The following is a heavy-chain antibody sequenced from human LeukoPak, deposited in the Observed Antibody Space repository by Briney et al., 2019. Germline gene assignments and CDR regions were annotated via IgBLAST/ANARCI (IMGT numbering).Heavy chain of an antibody. CDR1: GYTFTSYG. J-gene: IGHJ4*02. V-gene: IGHV1-18*01. CDR2: MSAYNGNT. Sequence: ASVKVSCKASGYTFTSYGINWVRQAPGQGLEWMGWMSAYNGNTSYAQKLQGRVTMTTDTSTSTAYMELRSLRSDDTAVYYCARAQGDYVWGSYRPQYYFDYWGQGTLVTVSS. D-gene: IGHD3-16*02. CDR3: ARAQGDYVWGSYRPQYYFDY.